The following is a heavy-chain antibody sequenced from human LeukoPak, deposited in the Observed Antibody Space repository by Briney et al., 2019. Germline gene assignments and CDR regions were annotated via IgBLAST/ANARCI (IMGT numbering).Heavy chain of an antibody. CDR1: GFTFHHYA. D-gene: IGHD2-21*02. Sequence: GSSLPLSCAASGFTFHHYALQGVRQAPAKGREWVAFIRNVGNDKYYADSVKGRFFISRDNSKNTLSLQMNSLRVEDTAVYYCAKDGDWAFDHWAQGTLVSVSS. V-gene: IGHV3-30*02. CDR2: IRNVGNDK. CDR3: AKDGDWAFDH. J-gene: IGHJ4*02.